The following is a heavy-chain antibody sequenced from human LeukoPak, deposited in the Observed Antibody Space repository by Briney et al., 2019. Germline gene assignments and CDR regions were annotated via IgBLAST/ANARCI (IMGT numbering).Heavy chain of an antibody. CDR2: ISGSGGST. J-gene: IGHJ4*02. D-gene: IGHD4-23*01. CDR1: GFTFSSYA. Sequence: GGSLRHSCAASGFTFSSYAMSWVRQAPGKGLEWVSAISGSGGSTYYADSVKGRFTISRDNSKNTLYLQMNSLRAEDTAVYYCAKVLSTTVVTPLFYWGQGTLVTVSS. CDR3: AKVLSTTVVTPLFY. V-gene: IGHV3-23*01.